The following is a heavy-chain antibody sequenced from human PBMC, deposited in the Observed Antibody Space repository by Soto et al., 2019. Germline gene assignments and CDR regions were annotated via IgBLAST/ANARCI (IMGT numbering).Heavy chain of an antibody. D-gene: IGHD5-12*01. CDR3: AKVYSGYDPFFDY. CDR1: GFTFGDYV. CDR2: ISWNSGGI. Sequence: GGSLRLSCIASGFTFGDYVMHWVRQAPGKGLEWVSVISWNSGGIGYADSVKGRFTISRDNAKNSLYLQMNSLRVEDTAVYYCAKVYSGYDPFFDYWGQGTLVTVSS. V-gene: IGHV3-9*01. J-gene: IGHJ4*02.